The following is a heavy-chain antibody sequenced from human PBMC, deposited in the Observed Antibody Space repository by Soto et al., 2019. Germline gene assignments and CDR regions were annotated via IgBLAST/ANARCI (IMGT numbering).Heavy chain of an antibody. Sequence: NPSETLSLTCAVYGGSFSGYYWSWIRQPPGKGLEWIGEINHSGSTNYNPSLKSRVTISVDTSKNQFSLKLSSVTAADTAVYYCASRTSCFSKNYYYYYKDVWGKGTTVTDSS. CDR1: GGSFSGYY. CDR3: ASRTSCFSKNYYYYYKDV. V-gene: IGHV4-34*01. CDR2: INHSGST. D-gene: IGHD2-15*01. J-gene: IGHJ6*03.